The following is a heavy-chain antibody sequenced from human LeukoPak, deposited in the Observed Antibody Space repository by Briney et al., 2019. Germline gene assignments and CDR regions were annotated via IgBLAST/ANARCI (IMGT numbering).Heavy chain of an antibody. CDR3: ARALAWGGSSYSYYYMDV. V-gene: IGHV1-8*01. D-gene: IGHD1-26*01. Sequence: ASVKVSCKASGHTFSDYDINWARQATGQGLEWMGWINPNSGNAGYAQKFQGRVTMTRNTSISTAYMELSSLRSEDTAVYYCARALAWGGSSYSYYYMDVWDKGTTVTVSS. J-gene: IGHJ6*03. CDR2: INPNSGNA. CDR1: GHTFSDYD.